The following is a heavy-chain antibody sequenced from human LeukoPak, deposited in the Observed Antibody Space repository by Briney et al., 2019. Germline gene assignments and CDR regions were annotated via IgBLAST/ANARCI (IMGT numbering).Heavy chain of an antibody. J-gene: IGHJ4*02. Sequence: GGSLRLSCAASGFNVSSNYMSWVRQAPGKGLEWVSVIYSGGSTYYADSVKGRFTISRDNSKNTLYLQMNSLRAEDTAVYYCARSPPYYYDSSGSHWGQGTLVTVSS. CDR3: ARSPPYYYDSSGSH. D-gene: IGHD3-22*01. V-gene: IGHV3-66*02. CDR2: IYSGGST. CDR1: GFNVSSNY.